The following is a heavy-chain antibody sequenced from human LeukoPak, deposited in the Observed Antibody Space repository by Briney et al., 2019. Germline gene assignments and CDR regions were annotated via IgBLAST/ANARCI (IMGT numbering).Heavy chain of an antibody. CDR3: AKDYYGSDYYFDY. D-gene: IGHD3-10*01. Sequence: GGSLRLSCAASGFTFSSYGMHWVRQAPGKGLEWVAVISYDGSNKYYADSVKGRFTISRDNSKNTLYLQMNSLRAEDTAVYYCAKDYYGSDYYFDYWGQGTLVTVSS. CDR1: GFTFSSYG. CDR2: ISYDGSNK. J-gene: IGHJ4*02. V-gene: IGHV3-30*18.